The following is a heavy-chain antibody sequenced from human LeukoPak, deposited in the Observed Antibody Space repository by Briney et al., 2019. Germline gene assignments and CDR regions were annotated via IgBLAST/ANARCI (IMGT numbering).Heavy chain of an antibody. CDR3: TRIAAAGPRRRNY. J-gene: IGHJ4*02. Sequence: GGSLRLSCTASGLTFGDYAMSWVRQAPGKGLEWVGFIRSKAYGGTTEYAASVKGRFTISRDDSKSIAYLQMYSLKTEDTAVYYCTRIAAAGPRRRNYWGQGTLVTVSS. V-gene: IGHV3-49*04. CDR2: IRSKAYGGTT. CDR1: GLTFGDYA. D-gene: IGHD6-13*01.